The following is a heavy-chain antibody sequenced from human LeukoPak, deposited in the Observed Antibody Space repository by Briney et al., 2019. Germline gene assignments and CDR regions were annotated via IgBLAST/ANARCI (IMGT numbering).Heavy chain of an antibody. D-gene: IGHD2-2*01. CDR3: ARHARVPCSSTSCYHTWFDP. CDR1: GYSFTSYW. J-gene: IGHJ5*02. Sequence: GEYLKISCKGSGYSFTSYWIGWVRQMPGKGLEWMWIIYPGDSNTRYSPSFQGQVTISADKSISTAYLQWSSLKASDTAMYYCARHARVPCSSTSCYHTWFDPWGQGTLVTVSS. CDR2: IYPGDSNT. V-gene: IGHV5-51*01.